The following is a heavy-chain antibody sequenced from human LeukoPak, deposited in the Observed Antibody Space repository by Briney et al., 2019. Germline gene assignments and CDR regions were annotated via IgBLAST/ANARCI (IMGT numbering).Heavy chain of an antibody. CDR2: IYHSGST. D-gene: IGHD3-22*01. J-gene: IGHJ4*02. CDR1: GGSISSGGYS. Sequence: SETLSLTCAVSGGSISSGGYSWSWIRQPPGKGLEWIGYIYHSGSTYYNPSLKSRVTISVDRSKNQFSLKLSSVTAADTAVYYCARGSTPLGYYDSSGKTYYFDYWGQGTLVTVSS. V-gene: IGHV4-30-2*01. CDR3: ARGSTPLGYYDSSGKTYYFDY.